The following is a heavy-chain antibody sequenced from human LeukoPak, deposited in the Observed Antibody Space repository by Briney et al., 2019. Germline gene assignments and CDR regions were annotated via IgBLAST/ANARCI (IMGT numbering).Heavy chain of an antibody. CDR3: ASYFYGSGSRDY. CDR1: GGSISSYY. CDR2: IYYSGST. Sequence: PSETLSLTCTVSGGSISSYYWSWIRQPPGKGLEWIGYIYYSGSTNYNPSLKSRVTISVDTSKNQFSLKLSSVTAADTAVYYCASYFYGSGSRDYWGQGTLVTVSS. D-gene: IGHD3-10*01. J-gene: IGHJ4*02. V-gene: IGHV4-59*01.